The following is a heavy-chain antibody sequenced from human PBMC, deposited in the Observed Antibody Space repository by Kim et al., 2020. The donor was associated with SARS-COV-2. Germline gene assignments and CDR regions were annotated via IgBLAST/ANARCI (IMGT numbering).Heavy chain of an antibody. Sequence: ADSLKGRFTISRDNSKNTLYLQMSSLRAEDTAVYYCARRASGSGSYYFDYWGQGTLVTVSS. CDR3: ARRASGSGSYYFDY. D-gene: IGHD3-10*01. J-gene: IGHJ4*02. V-gene: IGHV3-23*01.